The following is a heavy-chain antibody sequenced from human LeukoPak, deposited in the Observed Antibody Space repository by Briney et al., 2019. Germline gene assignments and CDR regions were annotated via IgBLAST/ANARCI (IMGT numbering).Heavy chain of an antibody. J-gene: IGHJ3*02. V-gene: IGHV3-53*01. CDR3: ARGYCSSTSCSYAFDI. D-gene: IGHD2-2*01. CDR1: GFTVSSNY. CDR2: IYSGGST. Sequence: GGSLRLSCAASGFTVSSNYVSWVRQAPGKGLEWVSIIYSGGSTYYADSVKGRFTISRDNSKNTLYLQMSSLRAEDTAVYYCARGYCSSTSCSYAFDIWGQGTMVTVSS.